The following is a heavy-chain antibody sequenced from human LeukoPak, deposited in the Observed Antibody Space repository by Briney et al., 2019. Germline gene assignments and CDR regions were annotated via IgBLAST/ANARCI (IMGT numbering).Heavy chain of an antibody. CDR1: GFTFSSFT. V-gene: IGHV3-21*01. D-gene: IGHD2-2*01. Sequence: GGSLRLSCAASGFTFSSFTRNWVRQAPGKGLEWVSSISSNSSYIYYADSVKGRFTISRDNAKNSLYLQMNSLRAEDTAVYYCARDRTLGYCSSTSCSNFDYWGQGTLVTVSS. J-gene: IGHJ4*02. CDR3: ARDRTLGYCSSTSCSNFDY. CDR2: ISSNSSYI.